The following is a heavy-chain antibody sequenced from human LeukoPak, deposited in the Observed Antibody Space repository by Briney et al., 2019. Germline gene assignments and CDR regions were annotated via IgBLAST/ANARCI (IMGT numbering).Heavy chain of an antibody. CDR3: AKDGIAQSYYYYYMDV. J-gene: IGHJ6*03. Sequence: PGGSLRLSCVASGFSFSSYPMHWVRQAPGKGLESVSGISNNGGDTCYGDSVKGRFTISRDNSKNTLYLQMGSLRPEDMAVYYCAKDGIAQSYYYYYMDVWGKGTTVTVSS. D-gene: IGHD2-21*01. CDR1: GFSFSSYP. V-gene: IGHV3-64*02. CDR2: ISNNGGDT.